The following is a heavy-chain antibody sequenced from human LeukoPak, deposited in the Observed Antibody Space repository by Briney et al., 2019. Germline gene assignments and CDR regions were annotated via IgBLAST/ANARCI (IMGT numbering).Heavy chain of an antibody. V-gene: IGHV3-48*01. CDR1: GFTFSSYS. J-gene: IGHJ4*02. D-gene: IGHD1-1*01. CDR3: ARAGTYNFFDY. CDR2: VLSGSSTI. Sequence: PGGSLRLSCASSGFTFSSYSMNWVRQSPGKGLEWVSYVLSGSSTIYYADSVKGRFTTSRDNAKNSLYLQMNSLRAEDTAVYYCARAGTYNFFDYWGQGTLVTVSS.